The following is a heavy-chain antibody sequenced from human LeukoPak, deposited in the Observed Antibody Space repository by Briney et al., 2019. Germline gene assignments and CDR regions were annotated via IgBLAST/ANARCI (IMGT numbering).Heavy chain of an antibody. V-gene: IGHV1-46*01. D-gene: IGHD6-13*01. CDR2: ITPSGDST. J-gene: IGHJ4*02. Sequence: APVKVSCKASGNNLNMHRVRQAPGQGLEWMGIITPSGDSTSYAQKFQGRVTMTRDTSTSTVYMELSDLRSDDTAVYYCAREGGVAGASGFDDWGQGSLVTVSS. CDR3: AREGGVAGASGFDD. CDR1: GNNLN.